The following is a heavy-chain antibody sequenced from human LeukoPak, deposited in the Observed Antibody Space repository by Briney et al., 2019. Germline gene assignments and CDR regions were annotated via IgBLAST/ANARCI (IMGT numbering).Heavy chain of an antibody. Sequence: SETLSLTCAVYGGSFSGYYWSWIRQPPGKGLEWIGEINHSGSTNYNPSLKSRVTMSLDTSKSQVSLRLSSVTAADTAMYYCARSLSSAWPQYFDYWGQGTLVTVSS. V-gene: IGHV4-34*01. D-gene: IGHD6-19*01. CDR3: ARSLSSAWPQYFDY. CDR2: INHSGST. CDR1: GGSFSGYY. J-gene: IGHJ4*02.